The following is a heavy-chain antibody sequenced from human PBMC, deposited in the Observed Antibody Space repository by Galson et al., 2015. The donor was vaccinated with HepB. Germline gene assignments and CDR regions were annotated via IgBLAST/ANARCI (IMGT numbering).Heavy chain of an antibody. Sequence: SVKVSCEASGYTFTSYAMHWVRQAPGQRLEWMGWINAGNGNTKYSQKFQGRVTITRDTSASTAYMELSSLRSEDTAVYYCARDRSIAARPEDYYYMDVWGKGTTVTVSS. CDR2: INAGNGNT. D-gene: IGHD6-6*01. J-gene: IGHJ6*03. V-gene: IGHV1-3*01. CDR3: ARDRSIAARPEDYYYMDV. CDR1: GYTFTSYA.